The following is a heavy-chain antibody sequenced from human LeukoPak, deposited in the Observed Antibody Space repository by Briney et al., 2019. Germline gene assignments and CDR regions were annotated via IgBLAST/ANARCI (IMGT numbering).Heavy chain of an antibody. Sequence: SETLSLTCTVSGGSISSSSYYWGWIRQPPGKGLEWIGSIYYSGSTYYNPSLKSRVTISVDTSKNQFSLKLSSVTAADTAVYYCARMRYYDFWSHDYWGQGTLVTVSS. J-gene: IGHJ4*02. CDR2: IYYSGST. CDR3: ARMRYYDFWSHDY. D-gene: IGHD3-3*01. CDR1: GGSISSSSYY. V-gene: IGHV4-39*01.